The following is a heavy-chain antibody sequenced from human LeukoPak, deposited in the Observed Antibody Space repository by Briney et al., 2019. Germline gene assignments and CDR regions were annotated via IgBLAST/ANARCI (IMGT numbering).Heavy chain of an antibody. V-gene: IGHV3-30*02. CDR3: AKDLPLGYSSGYGSAFDI. CDR2: IRYDGSNK. CDR1: GFTFSSYG. J-gene: IGHJ6*04. D-gene: IGHD3-22*01. Sequence: GGSLRLSCAASGFTFSSYGMHWVRQAPGKGLEWVAFIRYDGSNKYYADSVKGRFTISRDNSKNTLYLQMNSLRAEDTAVYYCAKDLPLGYSSGYGSAFDIWGKGTTVTISS.